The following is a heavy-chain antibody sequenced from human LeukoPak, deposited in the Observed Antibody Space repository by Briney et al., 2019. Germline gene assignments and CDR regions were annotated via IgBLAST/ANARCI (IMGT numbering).Heavy chain of an antibody. Sequence: ASVKVSCKASGYTFTGYYMHWVRQAPGQGLEWMGWINPNSGGTNYAQKFQGRVTMTRDTSISTAYMELSRLRSDDTAVYYCARDSNCLWFGAKKQYNWFDPWGQGTLVTVSS. CDR2: INPNSGGT. CDR1: GYTFTGYY. CDR3: ARDSNCLWFGAKKQYNWFDP. V-gene: IGHV1-2*02. D-gene: IGHD3-10*01. J-gene: IGHJ5*02.